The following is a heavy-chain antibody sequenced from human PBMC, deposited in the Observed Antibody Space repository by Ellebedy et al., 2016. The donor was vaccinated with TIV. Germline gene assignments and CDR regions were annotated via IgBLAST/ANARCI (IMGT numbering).Heavy chain of an antibody. D-gene: IGHD6-13*01. Sequence: ASVKVSCKASGYTFTSYGISWVRQAPGQGLEWMGWISAYNGNTNYAQKLQGRVTMTTDTSTSTAYMELRSLRSDDTAVYYCARDSSQSVAAAVHWFDPWGQGTLVTVSS. V-gene: IGHV1-18*01. CDR1: GYTFTSYG. CDR3: ARDSSQSVAAAVHWFDP. J-gene: IGHJ5*02. CDR2: ISAYNGNT.